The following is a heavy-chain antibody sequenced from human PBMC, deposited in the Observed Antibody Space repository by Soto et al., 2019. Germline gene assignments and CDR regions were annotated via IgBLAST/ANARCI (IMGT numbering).Heavy chain of an antibody. J-gene: IGHJ4*02. CDR3: ARESY. CDR2: IKHDGSEK. Sequence: PGGSLRLSCAASGFTVSSNYMSWVRQAPGKGPEWVASIKHDGSEKYYVDSVKGRFTISRDNAKSSLFLQMNSLRAEDTAVYYCARESYWGQGTLVTVSS. V-gene: IGHV3-7*03. CDR1: GFTVSSNY.